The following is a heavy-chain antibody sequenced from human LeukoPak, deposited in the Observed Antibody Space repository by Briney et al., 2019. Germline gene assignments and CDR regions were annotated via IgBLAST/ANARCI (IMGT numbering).Heavy chain of an antibody. J-gene: IGHJ4*02. CDR1: GFTFSSYA. CDR2: ISYDGSNK. CDR3: ARGPNYLYYFDY. V-gene: IGHV3-30*04. Sequence: QPGGSLRLSCAASGFTFSSYAMHWVRQAPGKGLEWVAVISYDGSNKYYADSVKGRFTISRDNSKNTLYLQMNSLRAEDTAVYYCARGPNYLYYFDYWGQGTLVTVSS. D-gene: IGHD4/OR15-4a*01.